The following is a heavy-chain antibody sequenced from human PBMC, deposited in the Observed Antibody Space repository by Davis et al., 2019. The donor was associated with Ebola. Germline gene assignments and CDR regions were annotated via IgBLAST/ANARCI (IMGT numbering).Heavy chain of an antibody. Sequence: SVKVSCKASGGTFSSYAISWVRQAPGQGLEWMGRIIPILGIANYAQKFQGRVTITADKSTSTAYMELSSLRSEDTAVYYCARDWNVDIVATQPTWFDPWGQGTLVTVSS. CDR2: IIPILGIA. V-gene: IGHV1-69*04. CDR3: ARDWNVDIVATQPTWFDP. J-gene: IGHJ5*02. D-gene: IGHD5-12*01. CDR1: GGTFSSYA.